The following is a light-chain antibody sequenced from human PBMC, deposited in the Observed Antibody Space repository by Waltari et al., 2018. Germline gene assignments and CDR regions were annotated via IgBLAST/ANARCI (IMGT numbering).Light chain of an antibody. CDR2: GAS. J-gene: IGKJ1*01. V-gene: IGKV1-39*01. Sequence: DIQMTQSPSSLSASVGDRVTITCRTSQSISDSLNWYQQQPGKAPRLLIYGASSLQSGVPDRFSGSGSGTDFTLKISRVEAEDGGVYYCKQALQTPWTFGQGTEVEIK. CDR1: QSISDS. CDR3: KQALQTPWT.